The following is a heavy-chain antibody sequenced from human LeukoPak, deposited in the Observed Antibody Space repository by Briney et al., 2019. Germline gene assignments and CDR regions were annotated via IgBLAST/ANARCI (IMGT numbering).Heavy chain of an antibody. CDR2: IYYSGST. J-gene: IGHJ4*02. V-gene: IGHV4-59*08. D-gene: IGHD6-13*01. CDR3: ARHGGSSWTFDY. Sequence: SETLSLTCTVSGGSISSYYWSWIRQPPGKGLEWIGYIYYSGSTNYNPSLKSRVTISVDTSKNQFSLKLSSVTAADTAAYYCARHGGSSWTFDYWGQGTLVTVSS. CDR1: GGSISSYY.